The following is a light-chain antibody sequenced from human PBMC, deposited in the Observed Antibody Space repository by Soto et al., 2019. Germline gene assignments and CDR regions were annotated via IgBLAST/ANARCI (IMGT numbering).Light chain of an antibody. J-gene: IGLJ2*01. CDR2: EVS. Sequence: QSALTQSPSASGSPGQSITISCTGTSSDVGGYNYVSWYQQHPGKAPKLMIYEVSNRPSGVSNRFSGSKSGNTASLTISGLQAEDEADYYCSSYTSSSTPVVFGGGTKVTVL. V-gene: IGLV2-14*01. CDR1: SSDVGGYNY. CDR3: SSYTSSSTPVV.